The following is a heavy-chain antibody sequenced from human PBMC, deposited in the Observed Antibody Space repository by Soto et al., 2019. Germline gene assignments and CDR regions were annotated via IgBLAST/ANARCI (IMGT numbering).Heavy chain of an antibody. CDR2: INPSGGST. J-gene: IGHJ1*01. CDR1: GYTFTSYY. CDR3: ARDQGIAVAGTGPAEYFQH. D-gene: IGHD6-19*01. V-gene: IGHV1-46*01. Sequence: VASVKVSCKASGYTFTSYYMHWVRQAPGQGLEWMGIINPSGGSTSYAQKFQGRVTMTRDTSTSTVYMELSSLRSEDTAVYYCARDQGIAVAGTGPAEYFQHWGQGTLVTVSS.